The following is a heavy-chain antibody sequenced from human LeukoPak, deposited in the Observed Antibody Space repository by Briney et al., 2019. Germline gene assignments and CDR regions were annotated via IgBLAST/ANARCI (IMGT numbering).Heavy chain of an antibody. CDR3: ARVGGIAAADKYYFDY. Sequence: SETLSLTCTVPGGSISSGSYYWSWIRQPAGKGLEWIGRIYTSGSTNYNPSLKSRVTISVDTSKNQFSLKLSSVTAADTAVYYCARVGGIAAADKYYFDYWGQGTLVTVSS. CDR2: IYTSGST. CDR1: GGSISSGSYY. D-gene: IGHD6-13*01. J-gene: IGHJ4*02. V-gene: IGHV4-61*02.